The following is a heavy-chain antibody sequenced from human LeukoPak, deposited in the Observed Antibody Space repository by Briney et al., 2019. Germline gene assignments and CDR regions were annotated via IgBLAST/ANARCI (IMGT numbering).Heavy chain of an antibody. CDR1: GASISAYH. J-gene: IGHJ4*02. CDR3: ARDYSYPDY. V-gene: IGHV4-4*07. D-gene: IGHD5-18*01. CDR2: IYSSGRT. Sequence: SETLSPTCSVSGASISAYHWSWIRQPAGKGLEWIGRIYSSGRTNYIPSLKSRLTMSVDTSKNQFSLRLNSVTAADTAVYYCARDYSYPDYWGQGTQVTVSS.